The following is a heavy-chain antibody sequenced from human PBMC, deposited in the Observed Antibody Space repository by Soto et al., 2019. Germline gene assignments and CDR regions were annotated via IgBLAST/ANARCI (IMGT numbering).Heavy chain of an antibody. CDR3: AKDFYDYYDSSGYSDY. CDR1: GFTFSRYG. CDR2: ISYDGSNK. Sequence: PGGSLRLSCAASGFTFSRYGIHWVRQAPGKGLEWVAAISYDGSNKYYADSVKGRFTVSRDNSKNTLYLQMNSLRAEDTAVYYCAKDFYDYYDSSGYSDYWGQGTLVTVSS. J-gene: IGHJ4*02. V-gene: IGHV3-30*18. D-gene: IGHD3-22*01.